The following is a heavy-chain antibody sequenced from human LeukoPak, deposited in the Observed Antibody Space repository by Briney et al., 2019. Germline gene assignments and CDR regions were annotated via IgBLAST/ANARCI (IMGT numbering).Heavy chain of an antibody. CDR1: GYIFTNYY. D-gene: IGHD3-22*01. J-gene: IGHJ3*02. CDR2: INPTGGST. CDR3: ARARYYDSSVTFDI. V-gene: IGHV1-46*01. Sequence: GASVKVSCKASGYIFTNYYMHWVRQAPGEGLEWMGIINPTGGSTSYAQKFQGRVTMTRDTSTSTVYMELRSLRSEDTAVYYCARARYYDSSVTFDIWGQGTMVTVSS.